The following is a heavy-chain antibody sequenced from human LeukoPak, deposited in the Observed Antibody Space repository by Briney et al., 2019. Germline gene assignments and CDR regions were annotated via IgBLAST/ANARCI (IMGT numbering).Heavy chain of an antibody. CDR3: AREVVPAAVGYNWFDP. Sequence: PSETLSLTCTVSGGSVSSGSYYWGWIRQPPGKGLEWIGYIYYSGSTNYNPSLKSRVTISVDTSKNQLSLKLSSVTAADTAVYYCAREVVPAAVGYNWFDPWGQGTLVTVSS. D-gene: IGHD2-2*01. V-gene: IGHV4-61*01. CDR1: GGSVSSGSYY. CDR2: IYYSGST. J-gene: IGHJ5*02.